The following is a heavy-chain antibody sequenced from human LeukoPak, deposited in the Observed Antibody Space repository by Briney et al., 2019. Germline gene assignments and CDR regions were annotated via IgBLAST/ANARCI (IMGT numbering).Heavy chain of an antibody. CDR2: ISWNSGSI. Sequence: PGGSLRLSCAASGFTFDDYAMHWVRQAAGKGLEWVAGISWNSGSIGYADSVKRRFTISRDNAKNSLYLQMNSLRAEDTALYHCAKDISVGYGYSYGRAFDYWGQGTLVTVSS. J-gene: IGHJ4*02. CDR1: GFTFDDYA. CDR3: AKDISVGYGYSYGRAFDY. D-gene: IGHD5-18*01. V-gene: IGHV3-9*01.